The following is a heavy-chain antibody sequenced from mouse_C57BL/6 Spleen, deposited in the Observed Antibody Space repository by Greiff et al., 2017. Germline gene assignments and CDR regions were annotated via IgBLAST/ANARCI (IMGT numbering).Heavy chain of an antibody. CDR3: ARGLPLDY. V-gene: IGHV1-52*01. Sequence: QVQLQQPGAELVRPGSSVKLSCKASGYTFTSYWMHWVKQRPIQGLEWIGNIDPSDSGTHYNQKFKDKATLTVDKSSSTAYMQLSSLTSEDSAVYYCARGLPLDYWGQGTTLTVSS. J-gene: IGHJ2*01. CDR1: GYTFTSYW. CDR2: IDPSDSGT.